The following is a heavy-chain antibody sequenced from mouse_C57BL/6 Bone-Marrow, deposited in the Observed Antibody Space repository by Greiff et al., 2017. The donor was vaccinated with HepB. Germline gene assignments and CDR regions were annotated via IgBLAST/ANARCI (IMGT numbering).Heavy chain of an antibody. V-gene: IGHV3-6*01. CDR1: GYSITSGYY. Sequence: EVQLQESGPGLVKPSQSLSLTCSVTGYSITSGYYWNWIRQFPGNKLEWMGYISYDGSNNYNPSLKNRISINRDTSKKQFFLKLNSVTTEDTATYYCARRLAYWGQGVLVTVSA. J-gene: IGHJ3*01. CDR2: ISYDGSN. CDR3: ARRLAY.